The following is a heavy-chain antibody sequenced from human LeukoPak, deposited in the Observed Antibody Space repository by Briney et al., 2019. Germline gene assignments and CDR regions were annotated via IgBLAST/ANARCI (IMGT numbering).Heavy chain of an antibody. J-gene: IGHJ4*02. CDR3: ARETSSGFKFDY. Sequence: SETLSPTCTVSGGSISSYYWSWVRQPPGKGLEWIGYINYSGSTNYNPSLKSRVTISVDTSKNQFSLKLSSVTAADTAVYYCARETSSGFKFDYWGQGTLVTVSS. V-gene: IGHV4-59*01. CDR2: INYSGST. D-gene: IGHD3-22*01. CDR1: GGSISSYY.